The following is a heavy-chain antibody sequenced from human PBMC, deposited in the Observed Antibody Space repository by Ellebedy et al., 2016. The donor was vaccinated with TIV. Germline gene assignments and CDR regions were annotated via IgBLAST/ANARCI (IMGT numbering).Heavy chain of an antibody. Sequence: MPSETLSLTCTVSGGSISTYYWSWIRQPPGRGLEWIGYIHYSGSTKYNPSLKSRVTISLDTSKNQVSLRLSSVTAADTAVYYCARCRVMRNPGDYFYYGINIWGQGTTVTVSS. CDR1: GGSISTYY. V-gene: IGHV4-59*08. D-gene: IGHD2-8*01. CDR3: ARCRVMRNPGDYFYYGINI. J-gene: IGHJ6*02. CDR2: IHYSGST.